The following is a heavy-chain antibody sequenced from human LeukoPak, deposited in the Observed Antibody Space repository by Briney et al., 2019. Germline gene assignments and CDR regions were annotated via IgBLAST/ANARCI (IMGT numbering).Heavy chain of an antibody. CDR1: GFSFSSYA. V-gene: IGHV3-23*01. J-gene: IGHJ4*02. D-gene: IGHD6-25*01. CDR3: AKDEPRAGF. CDR2: ISATGGTT. Sequence: GGSLRLSCAASGFSFSSYAMSWVRQAPGKGLEWVSTISATGGTTYYADSVKGRFTISRDNPKNTLYLQMNCLRAEDTAVYYCAKDEPRAGFWGQGTLVTVSS.